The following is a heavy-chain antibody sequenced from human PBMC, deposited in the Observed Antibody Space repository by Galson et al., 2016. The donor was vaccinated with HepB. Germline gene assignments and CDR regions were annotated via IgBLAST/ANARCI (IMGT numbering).Heavy chain of an antibody. Sequence: SVKVSCKASGGTFNSHTVSWVRQAPGQGLEWMGGIIPMFGTTKYAQQFRGRVTITADRSTSAAYLELSSLRSEDTAVYYCARDGEWDDGSGNSPAPYYFDYWGQGTLVTVSS. CDR3: ARDGEWDDGSGNSPAPYYFDY. V-gene: IGHV1-69*06. CDR2: IIPMFGTT. CDR1: GGTFNSHT. D-gene: IGHD3-10*01. J-gene: IGHJ4*02.